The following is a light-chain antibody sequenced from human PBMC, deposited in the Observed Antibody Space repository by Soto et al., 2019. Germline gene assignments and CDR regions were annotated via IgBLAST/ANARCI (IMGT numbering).Light chain of an antibody. Sequence: QSILTQPPSVSAAPGQRVTISCSGSNSNIGNYYVCWYHHVPGAAPKLLIYENDKRPSGIPDRFSASTSGTSATLAITGLQTGDEGTYYCATWDGNLDGVLFGGGTKLTVL. CDR1: NSNIGNYY. J-gene: IGLJ2*01. CDR3: ATWDGNLDGVL. V-gene: IGLV1-51*02. CDR2: END.